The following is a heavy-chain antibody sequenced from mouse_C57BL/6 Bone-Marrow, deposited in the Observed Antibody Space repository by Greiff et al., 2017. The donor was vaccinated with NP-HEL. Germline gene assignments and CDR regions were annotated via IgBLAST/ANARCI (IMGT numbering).Heavy chain of an antibody. CDR2: IYPRSGNT. CDR1: GYTFTSYG. D-gene: IGHD2-3*01. CDR3: ARKGVYDGYFVGFAY. J-gene: IGHJ3*01. Sequence: QVHVKQSGAELARPGASVKLSCKASGYTFTSYGISWVKQRTGQGLEWIGEIYPRSGNTYYNEKFKGKATLTADKSSSTAYMELRSLTSEDSAVYFCARKGVYDGYFVGFAYWGQGTLVTVSA. V-gene: IGHV1-81*01.